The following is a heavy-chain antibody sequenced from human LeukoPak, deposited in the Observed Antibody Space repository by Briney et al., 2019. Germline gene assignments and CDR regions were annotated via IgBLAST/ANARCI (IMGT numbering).Heavy chain of an antibody. D-gene: IGHD5-18*01. CDR1: GGTFNSYA. J-gene: IGHJ3*02. CDR3: ARETWIQPTDAFDI. CDR2: IIPIFGTA. V-gene: IGHV1-69*05. Sequence: SVKVSCKPSGGTFNSYAISWVRQAPGQGLEWMGGIIPIFGTANYAQKFQGRVTITTDESTSTAYMELSSLRSEDTAVYYCARETWIQPTDAFDIWGQGTMVTVSS.